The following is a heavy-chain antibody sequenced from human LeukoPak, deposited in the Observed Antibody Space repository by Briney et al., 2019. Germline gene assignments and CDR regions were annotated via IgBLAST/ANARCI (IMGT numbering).Heavy chain of an antibody. CDR1: RFTFSSYG. V-gene: IGHV3-23*01. Sequence: GGTLRLSCAASRFTFSSYGMSWVRQAPGKGLEWVSGISGSGGSTYYADSVKVRFTISRDNSKNTLYLQMNSLRAEDTAVYYCAKDLGAGDYWGQGTLVTVSS. CDR2: ISGSGGST. D-gene: IGHD1-26*01. CDR3: AKDLGAGDY. J-gene: IGHJ4*02.